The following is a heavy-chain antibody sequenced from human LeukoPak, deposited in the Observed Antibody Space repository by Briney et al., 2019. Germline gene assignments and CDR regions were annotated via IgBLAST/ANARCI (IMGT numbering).Heavy chain of an antibody. CDR1: GVSISSSNSY. V-gene: IGHV4-39*01. CDR3: ARQTGSGLFILP. D-gene: IGHD3/OR15-3a*01. CDR2: IYYSGNT. J-gene: IGHJ4*02. Sequence: SETLSLTCTVSGVSISSSNSYWGWIRQPPGKGLEWIGSIYYSGNTYYNASLKSQVSISIDTSKDQFSLKLTSVTAADTAVYYCARQTGSGLFILPGGQGTLVTASS.